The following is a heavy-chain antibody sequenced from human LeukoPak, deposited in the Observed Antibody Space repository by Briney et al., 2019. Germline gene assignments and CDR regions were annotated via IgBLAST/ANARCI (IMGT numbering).Heavy chain of an antibody. CDR3: ARELDYYYGMDV. J-gene: IGHJ6*02. V-gene: IGHV1-46*01. CDR1: GYTFPSYF. CDR2: INPTGGST. Sequence: ASVKVSCKASGYTFPSYFMHWVRQAPGQGLEWMGIINPTGGSTTYAQKFQGRVTMTRDTSTSTVYMELSSLRSDDTAVYYCARELDYYYGMDVWGQGTTVTVSS.